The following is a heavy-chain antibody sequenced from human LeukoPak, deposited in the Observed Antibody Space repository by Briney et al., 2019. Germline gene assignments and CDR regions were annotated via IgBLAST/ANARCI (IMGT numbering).Heavy chain of an antibody. Sequence: SETLSLTCTVSGGSISSYYWSWIRQPPGKGLEWIGYIYYSGSTNYNPSLKSRVTISVDTSKNQFSLKLSSVTAADTAVYYCARESGWFDPWGQGTLVTVSS. CDR3: ARESGWFDP. J-gene: IGHJ5*02. V-gene: IGHV4-59*01. CDR1: GGSISSYY. CDR2: IYYSGST.